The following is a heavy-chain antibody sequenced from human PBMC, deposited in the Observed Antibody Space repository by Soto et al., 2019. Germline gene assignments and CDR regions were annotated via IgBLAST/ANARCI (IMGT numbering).Heavy chain of an antibody. D-gene: IGHD2-2*01. J-gene: IGHJ4*02. CDR2: IYYSGSTYYSGST. CDR1: VDSISSGYYF. Sequence: TLSLTCTFSVDSISSGYYFCSWIRQHPWKGLEWIGHIYYSGSTYYSGSTYYSPSLKSRVSISVDTSKNQFSLQLNSVTAADTAVYYCARIRPDVVVVPVAIWFDYWGQGTLVTVSS. CDR3: ARIRPDVVVVPVAIWFDY. V-gene: IGHV4-31*03.